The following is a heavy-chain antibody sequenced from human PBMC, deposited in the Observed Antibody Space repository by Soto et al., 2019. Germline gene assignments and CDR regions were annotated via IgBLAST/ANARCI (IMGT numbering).Heavy chain of an antibody. CDR1: GFTFGNYW. V-gene: IGHV3-7*01. CDR3: ARGGDTYGRNWFDP. Sequence: EVQLVESGGGLVQPGGSLRLSCTAAGFTFGNYWMHWVRQVPGKGLEWVASIKQDGSERHYVDSMKGRFTISRDNAKNSLYLQMNSLRAEDTAVYDCARGGDTYGRNWFDPWGQGTLVTVSS. J-gene: IGHJ5*02. CDR2: IKQDGSER. D-gene: IGHD5-18*01.